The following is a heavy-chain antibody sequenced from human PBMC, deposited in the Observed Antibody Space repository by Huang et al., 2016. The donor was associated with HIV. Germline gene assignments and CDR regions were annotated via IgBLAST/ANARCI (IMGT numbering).Heavy chain of an antibody. V-gene: IGHV4-34*01. D-gene: IGHD3-10*01. CDR3: ARAGRGVISMVRGVINYFDY. Sequence: QVHLQQWGAGLLKPSETLSLTCAVYGGSFNGYYWSWIRQPPGKGLEWIGEINHSRSTNYNPSLKSRVTVSVDTSKNQCSLKLRSVTAADTAVYYCARAGRGVISMVRGVINYFDYWGQGTLVTVSS. CDR1: GGSFNGYY. CDR2: INHSRST. J-gene: IGHJ4*02.